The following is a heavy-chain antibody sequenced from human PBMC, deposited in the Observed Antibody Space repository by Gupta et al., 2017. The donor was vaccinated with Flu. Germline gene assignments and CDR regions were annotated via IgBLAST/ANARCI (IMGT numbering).Heavy chain of an antibody. J-gene: IGHJ3*02. CDR2: SIPIFGTA. D-gene: IGHD2-2*01. Sequence: QVQLVQSGAEVKTPGSSVKVSCKASGGTFSSYALRWVRKVPGQALEWMGGSIPIFGTANYAQKFKGRVTITADESTSTAYMELSSLRSEDTAVYYCARDEGAGDCSSTSCYGDAFDIWGQGTMVTVSS. V-gene: IGHV1-69*01. CDR3: ARDEGAGDCSSTSCYGDAFDI. CDR1: GGTFSSYA.